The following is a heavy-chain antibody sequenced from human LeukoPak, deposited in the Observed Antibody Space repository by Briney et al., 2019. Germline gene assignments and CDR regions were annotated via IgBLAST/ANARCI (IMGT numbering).Heavy chain of an antibody. CDR1: GFTFRSHS. V-gene: IGHV3-30*14. J-gene: IGHJ5*02. Sequence: GGSLRLSCAASGFTFRSHSIHWVRQAPGKGLEWLAVISYDGSNQNYADSVKGRFTISRDNSKNTLYLQMNSLRAEDTAVYYCAREEAYYDILTGYYMNWFDPWGQGTLVTVSS. CDR3: AREEAYYDILTGYYMNWFDP. CDR2: ISYDGSNQ. D-gene: IGHD3-9*01.